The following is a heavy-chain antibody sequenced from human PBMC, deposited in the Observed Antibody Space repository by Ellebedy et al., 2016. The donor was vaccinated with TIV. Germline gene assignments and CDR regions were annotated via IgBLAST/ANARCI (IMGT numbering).Heavy chain of an antibody. V-gene: IGHV1-3*01. CDR3: ARGNSAFDI. D-gene: IGHD3-10*01. CDR1: GYTFSSSA. Sequence: AASVKVSCKASGYTFSSSAMHWVRQAPGQRLAWMGWINAGTGNTIYSQRFKGRVTITRDTSASTAYIELSSLTFEDTAVYYCARGNSAFDIWGQGTMVTVSS. CDR2: INAGTGNT. J-gene: IGHJ3*02.